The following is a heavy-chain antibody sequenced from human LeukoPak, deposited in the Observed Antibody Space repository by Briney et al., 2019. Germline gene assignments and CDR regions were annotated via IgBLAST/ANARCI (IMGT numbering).Heavy chain of an antibody. J-gene: IGHJ3*02. V-gene: IGHV3-7*01. CDR3: ARDLPEGAFDI. Sequence: PGGSLRLSCAASGFTFSSYWMSWVRQAPGKGLEWVANIKQGGSEKYYVDSVKGRFTISRDNAKNSLYLQMNSLRAEDTAVYYCARDLPEGAFDIWGQGTMVTLSS. CDR1: GFTFSSYW. CDR2: IKQGGSEK.